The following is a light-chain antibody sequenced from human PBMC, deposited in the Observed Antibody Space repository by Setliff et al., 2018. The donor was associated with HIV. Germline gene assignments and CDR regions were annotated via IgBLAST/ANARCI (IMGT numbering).Light chain of an antibody. Sequence: QSALTQPPSVSAAPGQKVTISCSGSSSNIGNNYVSWYQQLPGRAPKLLIYDNNKRPSGIPDRFSGSRSGTSATLGITGLQAGDEADYYCGTWDSSLSVVFGGGTKVTVL. CDR3: GTWDSSLSVV. CDR2: DNN. CDR1: SSNIGNNY. V-gene: IGLV1-51*01. J-gene: IGLJ2*01.